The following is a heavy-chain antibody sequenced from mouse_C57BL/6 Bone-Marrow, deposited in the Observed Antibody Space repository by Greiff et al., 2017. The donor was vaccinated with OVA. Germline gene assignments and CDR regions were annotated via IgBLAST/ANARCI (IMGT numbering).Heavy chain of an antibody. CDR3: ARAGIYYDRDLFAY. Sequence: QVQLQQSGAELVRPGTSVKVSCKASGYAFTNYLIEWVKQRPGQGLEWIGVINPGSGGTNYNEKFKGKATLTADKSSSTAYMQLSSLTSEDSAVYFCARAGIYYDRDLFAYWGQGTLVTVSA. V-gene: IGHV1-54*01. CDR1: GYAFTNYL. J-gene: IGHJ3*01. CDR2: INPGSGGT. D-gene: IGHD2-4*01.